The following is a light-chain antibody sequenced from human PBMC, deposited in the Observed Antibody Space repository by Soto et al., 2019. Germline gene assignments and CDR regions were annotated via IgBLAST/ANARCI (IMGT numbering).Light chain of an antibody. Sequence: QSALTQPASVSGSPGQSITISCTGTISDVGSYNLVSWYQQHPGKAPKLMIYEGSKRPSGVSNRFSGSKSGNTASLTISGLQAEDEADYYCCSYAGTGTYVFGTGTKSPS. V-gene: IGLV2-23*01. CDR1: ISDVGSYNL. CDR3: CSYAGTGTYV. J-gene: IGLJ1*01. CDR2: EGS.